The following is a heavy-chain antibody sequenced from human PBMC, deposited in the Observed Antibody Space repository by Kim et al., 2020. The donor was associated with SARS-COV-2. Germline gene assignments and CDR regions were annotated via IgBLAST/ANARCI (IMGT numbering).Heavy chain of an antibody. Sequence: SETLSLTCSASGGSISSSSYYWGWIRQPPGKGLEWIGSLYYSGSTFHNPSLMGRLTLSMDTSKNQFSLKLTSVTAADTALYFCARITGSPGAAAGVFDLWGRGTLVTVSS. CDR3: ARITGSPGAAAGVFDL. CDR1: GGSISSSSYY. CDR2: LYYSGST. V-gene: IGHV4-39*07. D-gene: IGHD6-13*01. J-gene: IGHJ2*01.